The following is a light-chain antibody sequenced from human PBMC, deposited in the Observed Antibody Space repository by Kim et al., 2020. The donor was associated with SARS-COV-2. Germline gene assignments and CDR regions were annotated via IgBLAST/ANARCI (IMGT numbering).Light chain of an antibody. V-gene: IGLV3-1*01. J-gene: IGLJ1*01. CDR2: QNT. CDR1: KFGDKY. CDR3: QTWDSSTAV. Sequence: VSPEQTASIHCSGEKFGDKYAGCYQQKPGQSPGLVIYQNTKRTSGIPERFSGSNSGNTATLTSGGTQAMDVADYYCQTWDSSTAVFGTGTKVTVL.